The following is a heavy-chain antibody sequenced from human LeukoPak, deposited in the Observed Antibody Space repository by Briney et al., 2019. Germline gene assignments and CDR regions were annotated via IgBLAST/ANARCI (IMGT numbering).Heavy chain of an antibody. CDR3: ARESQECTSTSCYGMDV. D-gene: IGHD2-2*01. CDR1: GGSFSDYY. V-gene: IGHV4-34*01. J-gene: IGHJ6*04. CDR2: INHSGST. Sequence: SETLSLTCAVYGGSFSDYYWSSIRQPPGKGLEWIGEINHSGSTNYNPSLKSRVTISVDTSKNQFSLKLSSVTAADTAVYYCARESQECTSTSCYGMDVWGKGTTVTVSS.